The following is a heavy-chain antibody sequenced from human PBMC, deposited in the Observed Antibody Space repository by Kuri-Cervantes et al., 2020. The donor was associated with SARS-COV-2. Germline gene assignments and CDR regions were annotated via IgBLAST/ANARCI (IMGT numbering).Heavy chain of an antibody. CDR3: ARHDSYVGFDY. CDR2: IYYSGST. J-gene: IGHJ4*02. Sequence: GSLRLSCTVSGGSISSYYWSWIRQPPGKGLEWIGYIYYSGSTNYNPSLKSRVTISVDTSENQFSLKLSSVTAADTAVYYCARHDSYVGFDYWGQGTLVTVSS. V-gene: IGHV4-59*01. D-gene: IGHD5-18*01. CDR1: GGSISSYY.